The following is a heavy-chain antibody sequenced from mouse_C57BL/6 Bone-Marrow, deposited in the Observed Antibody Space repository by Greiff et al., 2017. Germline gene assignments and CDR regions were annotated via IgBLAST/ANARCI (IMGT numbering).Heavy chain of an antibody. V-gene: IGHV3-6*01. J-gene: IGHJ4*01. CDR1: GYSITSGYY. D-gene: IGHD3-2*01. CDR2: ISYDGSN. CDR3: ARRQPYYAMDY. Sequence: EVQLQQSGPGLVKPSQSLSLTCSVTGYSITSGYYWNWIRQFPGNKLEWMGYISYDGSNNYNPSLKNRISITRDTSKNQFFLKLNSVTTEDTATYYCARRQPYYAMDYWGQGTSVTVSS.